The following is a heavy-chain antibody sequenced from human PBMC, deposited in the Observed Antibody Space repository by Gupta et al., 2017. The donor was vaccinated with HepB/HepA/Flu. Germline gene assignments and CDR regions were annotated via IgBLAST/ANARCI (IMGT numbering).Heavy chain of an antibody. J-gene: IGHJ4*02. D-gene: IGHD5-12*01. CDR2: ISYDGTNK. Sequence: QVQLVESGGSVVQPGGSLRLPCAAAGFPFSSFALHWVRQAPGKGLEWVAVISYDGTNKYDADFVKGRFTISRDSSRNTVYLQRNSLRAEDTAVYYCARDPGYSGYDPACDYWGPGTLVSVS. V-gene: IGHV3-30-3*01. CDR3: ARDPGYSGYDPACDY. CDR1: GFPFSSFA.